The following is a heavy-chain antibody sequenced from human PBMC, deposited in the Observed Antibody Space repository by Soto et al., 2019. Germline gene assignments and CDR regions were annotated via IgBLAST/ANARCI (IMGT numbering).Heavy chain of an antibody. J-gene: IGHJ6*02. D-gene: IGHD6-13*01. CDR1: GGTFSSYA. Sequence: GASVKVSCKASGGTFSSYAISWVRQAPGQGLEWMGGIIPIFGTANYAQKFQGRVTITADESTSTAYMELSSLRSEDTAVYYCASDRGAAAALLYGMDVWGQGTTVTVSS. CDR3: ASDRGAAAALLYGMDV. CDR2: IIPIFGTA. V-gene: IGHV1-69*13.